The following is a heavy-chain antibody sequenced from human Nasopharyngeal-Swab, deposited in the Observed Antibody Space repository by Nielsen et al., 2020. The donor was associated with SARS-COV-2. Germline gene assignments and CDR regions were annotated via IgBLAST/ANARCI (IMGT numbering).Heavy chain of an antibody. CDR1: GFTFSSYN. CDR3: AKTDTTQPVAVTDYYFDY. D-gene: IGHD6-19*01. CDR2: IISSSSYI. Sequence: GGSLRLSCAASGFTFSSYNMNWVRQAPGKGLEWVSSIISSSSYIYYADSVKGRFTISRDNAKNSLYLQMHSLRAEDTAVYYCAKTDTTQPVAVTDYYFDYWGQGTLVTVSS. J-gene: IGHJ4*02. V-gene: IGHV3-21*04.